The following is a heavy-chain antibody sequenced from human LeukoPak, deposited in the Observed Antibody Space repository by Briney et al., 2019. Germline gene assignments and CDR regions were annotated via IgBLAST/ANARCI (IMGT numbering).Heavy chain of an antibody. CDR3: ARVIAARSPSDAFDI. D-gene: IGHD6-6*01. J-gene: IGHJ3*02. V-gene: IGHV4-61*02. CDR2: IYTSGST. Sequence: PSETLPLTCTVSGGSVSSGSYYWSWIRQPAGKGLEWIGRIYTSGSTNYNPSLKSRVTISVDTSKNQFSLKLSSVTAADTAVYYCARVIAARSPSDAFDIWGQGTMVTVSS. CDR1: GGSVSSGSYY.